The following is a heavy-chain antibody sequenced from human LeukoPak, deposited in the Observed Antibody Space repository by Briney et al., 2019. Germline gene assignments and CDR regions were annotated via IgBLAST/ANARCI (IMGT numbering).Heavy chain of an antibody. CDR1: GFTFNTYG. CDR2: IRYDGSYK. CDR3: ARDRNTDFWSGYYTNYFDY. J-gene: IGHJ4*02. Sequence: GGSLRLSCAASGFTFNTYGMHWVRQAPGKGLEWVAFIRYDGSYKYYADSVKGRFTISRDNAKNSLYLQMNSLRAEDTAVYYCARDRNTDFWSGYYTNYFDYWGQGTLVTVSS. V-gene: IGHV3-30*02. D-gene: IGHD3-3*01.